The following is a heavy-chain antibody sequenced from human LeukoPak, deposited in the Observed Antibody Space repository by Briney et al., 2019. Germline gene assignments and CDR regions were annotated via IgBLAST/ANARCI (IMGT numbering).Heavy chain of an antibody. J-gene: IGHJ4*02. V-gene: IGHV4-34*01. D-gene: IGHD5-24*01. CDR1: GGSFSGYY. Sequence: KASETLSLTCAVYGGSFSGYYWSWIRQPPGKGLEWIGEINHSGSTNYNPSLKSRVTISVDTSKNQFSLKLSSVTAADTAVCYCARVRSRWLGNDYWGQGTLVTVSS. CDR3: ARVRSRWLGNDY. CDR2: INHSGST.